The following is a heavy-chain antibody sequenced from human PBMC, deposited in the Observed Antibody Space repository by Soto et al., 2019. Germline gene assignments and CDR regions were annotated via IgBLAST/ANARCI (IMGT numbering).Heavy chain of an antibody. CDR3: AKGVIDRGDNA. V-gene: IGHV3-23*01. D-gene: IGHD2-21*01. J-gene: IGHJ5*02. CDR2: ITSSGEHT. Sequence: GGSLRLSCAASGSNFRNSPMTWVRQAPGQGLEYVSSITSSGEHTFYADSVKGRFTISRDNSKGVLHLQMNSLRAEDTAIYHCAKGVIDRGDNAWGQGTVVTVSS. CDR1: GSNFRNSP.